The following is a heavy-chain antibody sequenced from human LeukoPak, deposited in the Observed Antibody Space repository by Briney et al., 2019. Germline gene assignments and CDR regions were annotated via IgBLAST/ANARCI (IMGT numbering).Heavy chain of an antibody. V-gene: IGHV3-21*01. D-gene: IGHD2-2*01. CDR2: ISSSSSYI. Sequence: GGSLRLSCAASGFTFSSYSMNWARQAPGKGLEWVSSISSSSSYIYYADSVKGRFTISRDNAKNSLYLQMNSLRAEDTAVYYCARDPYCSSTSCYGWFDPWGQGTLVTVSS. CDR1: GFTFSSYS. CDR3: ARDPYCSSTSCYGWFDP. J-gene: IGHJ5*02.